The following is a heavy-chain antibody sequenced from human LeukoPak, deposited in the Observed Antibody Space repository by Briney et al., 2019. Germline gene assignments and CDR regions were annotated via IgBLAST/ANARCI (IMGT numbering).Heavy chain of an antibody. CDR3: ARESIGGYGFDY. CDR2: ISAQNGNT. Sequence: ASVKVSCKSSGYMFTSHGIHWLRQAPGQGLEWMGWISAQNGNTNYMQQFLGRVTMTRDTSASTVYMELRSLKSDDTAVYYCARESIGGYGFDYWGQGTPVTVSS. J-gene: IGHJ4*02. V-gene: IGHV1-18*01. CDR1: GYMFTSHG. D-gene: IGHD6-25*01.